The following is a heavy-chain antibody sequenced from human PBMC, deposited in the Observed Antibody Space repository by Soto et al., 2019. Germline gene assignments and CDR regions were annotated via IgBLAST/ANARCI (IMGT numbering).Heavy chain of an antibody. V-gene: IGHV1-69*13. CDR3: AREGGYDILTGYGNWFDP. CDR2: IIPIFGTA. Sequence: GASVKVSCKASGGTFSSYAISWVRQAPGQGLEWMGGIIPIFGTANYAQKFQGRVTITADESTSTAYMELSSLRSEDTAVYYCAREGGYDILTGYGNWFDPWGQGTLVTVSS. D-gene: IGHD3-9*01. J-gene: IGHJ5*02. CDR1: GGTFSSYA.